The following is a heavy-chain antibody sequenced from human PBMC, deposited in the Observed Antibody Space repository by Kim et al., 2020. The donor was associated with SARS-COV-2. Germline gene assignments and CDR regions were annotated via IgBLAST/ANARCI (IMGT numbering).Heavy chain of an antibody. D-gene: IGHD3-10*01. Sequence: GGSLRLSCAASGFTFSSYGMHWVCQAPGKGLEWVAVIWYDGSNKYYADSVKGRFTISRDNSKNTLYLQMNSLRAEDTAVYYCARDIPYGHLYYYYGMDVWGQGTTVTVSS. V-gene: IGHV3-33*01. J-gene: IGHJ6*02. CDR2: IWYDGSNK. CDR3: ARDIPYGHLYYYYGMDV. CDR1: GFTFSSYG.